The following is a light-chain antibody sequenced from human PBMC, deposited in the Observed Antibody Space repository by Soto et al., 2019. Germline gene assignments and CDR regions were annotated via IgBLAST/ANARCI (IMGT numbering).Light chain of an antibody. Sequence: QSALTQPASVSGSPGQSITISCTGTSSDVGGYNYVSWYQQHPGKAPKLMIYDVSNRPSGVSNRFSVSKSGNTASLTISGLQAEDEADYYCSSYTSSSTPKVFGGGTQLTVL. CDR1: SSDVGGYNY. CDR2: DVS. CDR3: SSYTSSSTPKV. V-gene: IGLV2-14*01. J-gene: IGLJ2*01.